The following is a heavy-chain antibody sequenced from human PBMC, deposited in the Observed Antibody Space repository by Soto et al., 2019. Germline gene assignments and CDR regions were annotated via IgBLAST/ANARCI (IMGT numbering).Heavy chain of an antibody. J-gene: IGHJ5*02. CDR3: TKVEMATITGTNWFDP. CDR2: IRSKANSYAT. V-gene: IGHV3-73*01. Sequence: QPGGSLRLSCAAYGFTFSGSAMHWVRQASGKGLEWVGRIRSKANSYATAYAASVKGRFTISRDDSKNTAYLQMNSLKTEDTAVYYCTKVEMATITGTNWFDPWGQGTLVTVSS. CDR1: GFTFSGSA. D-gene: IGHD5-12*01.